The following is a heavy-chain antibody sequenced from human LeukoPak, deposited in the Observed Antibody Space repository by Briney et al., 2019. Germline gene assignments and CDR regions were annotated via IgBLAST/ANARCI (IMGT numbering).Heavy chain of an antibody. D-gene: IGHD1-14*01. CDR3: ARPDRPGTARRAWFDP. J-gene: IGHJ5*02. CDR2: IYTSGST. V-gene: IGHV4-4*07. CDR1: GGSISSYY. Sequence: PSETLSLTCTVSGGSISSYYWSWIRQPAGKGLEWIGRIYTSGSTNYNPSLKSRVTMSVDTSKNQFSLKLSSVTAADTAVYYCARPDRPGTARRAWFDPWGQGTLVTVSS.